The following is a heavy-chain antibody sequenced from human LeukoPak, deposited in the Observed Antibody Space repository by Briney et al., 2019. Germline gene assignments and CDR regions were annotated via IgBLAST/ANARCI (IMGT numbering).Heavy chain of an antibody. V-gene: IGHV4-59*01. Sequence: SETLSLTCTVSGGSISSYYWSWIRQPPGKGLEWIGYIYYSGITNYNPSLKSRVTISVDRSKNQFSLKLSSVTAADTAMYYCARGSGSYYQGRDFDYWGQGTLVTVSP. CDR1: GGSISSYY. J-gene: IGHJ4*02. CDR2: IYYSGIT. D-gene: IGHD1-26*01. CDR3: ARGSGSYYQGRDFDY.